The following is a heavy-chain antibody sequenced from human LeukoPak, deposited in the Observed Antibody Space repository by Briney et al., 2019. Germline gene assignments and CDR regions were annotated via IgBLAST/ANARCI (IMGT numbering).Heavy chain of an antibody. CDR2: IYHSGSS. J-gene: IGHJ4*02. Sequence: PSGTLSLTCAVSGGSISSSNWWSWVRQPPGKGLEWIGEIYHSGSSNYNPSLKSRVNISVDTSKNQFSLKLSSVTAADTAVYYCAMVRGVRPFAYWGQGTLVTVSS. CDR3: AMVRGVRPFAY. D-gene: IGHD3-10*01. CDR1: GGSISSSNW. V-gene: IGHV4-4*02.